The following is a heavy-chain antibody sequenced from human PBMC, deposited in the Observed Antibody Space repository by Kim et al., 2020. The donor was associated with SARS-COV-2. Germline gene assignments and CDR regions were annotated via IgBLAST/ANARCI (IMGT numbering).Heavy chain of an antibody. V-gene: IGHV4-34*01. D-gene: IGHD6-19*01. CDR2: INHSGST. CDR1: GGSFSGYY. CDR3: ARLDRIAVAGALYYYYGM. Sequence: SETLSLTCAVYGGSFSGYYWSWIRQPPGKGLEWIGEINHSGSTNYNPSLKSRVTISVDTSKNQFSLKLSSVTAADTAVYYCARLDRIAVAGALYYYYGM. J-gene: IGHJ6*01.